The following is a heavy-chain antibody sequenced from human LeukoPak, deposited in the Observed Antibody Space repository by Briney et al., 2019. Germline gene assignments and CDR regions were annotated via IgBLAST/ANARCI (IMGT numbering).Heavy chain of an antibody. J-gene: IGHJ3*02. Sequence: SETLSLTCAVYGGSFSGYYWSWIRQPPGKGLEWIGSIYHSGSTYYNPSLKSRVTMSVDTSKNQFSLKLSSVTAADTAVYYCARDESSDAFDIWGQGTMVTVSS. V-gene: IGHV4-34*01. CDR1: GGSFSGYY. CDR2: IYHSGST. CDR3: ARDESSDAFDI. D-gene: IGHD6-13*01.